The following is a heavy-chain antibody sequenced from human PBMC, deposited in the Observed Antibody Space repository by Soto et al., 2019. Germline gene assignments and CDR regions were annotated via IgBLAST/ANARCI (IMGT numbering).Heavy chain of an antibody. CDR1: GGSISSSSYY. CDR3: AGLFWSGYYPERLVY. V-gene: IGHV4-39*01. Sequence: SETLSLTCTVSGGSISSSSYYWGWIRQPPGKGLEWIGSIYYSGSTYYNPSLKSRVTISVDTSKNQFSLKLSSVTAADTAVYYCAGLFWSGYYPERLVYWGQGTLVT. CDR2: IYYSGST. J-gene: IGHJ4*02. D-gene: IGHD3-3*01.